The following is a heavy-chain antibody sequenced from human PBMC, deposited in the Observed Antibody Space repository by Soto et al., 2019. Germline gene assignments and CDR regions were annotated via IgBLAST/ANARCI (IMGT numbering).Heavy chain of an antibody. CDR1: GGSISSGGYY. D-gene: IGHD3-22*01. CDR2: IYYSGST. V-gene: IGHV4-31*03. CDR3: ARGRGYYDSSRFDP. Sequence: SETLSLTCTVSGGSISSGGYYWSWIRQHPGKGLEWIGYIYYSGSTYYNPSLKSRVTISVDTSKNQFSLKLSSVTAADTAVYYCARGRGYYDSSRFDPWGQGTLVTVSS. J-gene: IGHJ5*02.